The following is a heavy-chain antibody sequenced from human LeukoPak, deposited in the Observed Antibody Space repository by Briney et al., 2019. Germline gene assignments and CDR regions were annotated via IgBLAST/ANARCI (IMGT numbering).Heavy chain of an antibody. J-gene: IGHJ4*02. CDR3: ARDWGYYDSSGPFDY. D-gene: IGHD3-22*01. CDR2: IKQDGSEK. V-gene: IGHV3-7*01. Sequence: AGGSLRLSCAASGFTFSSYWMSWVRQAPGKGLEWVANIKQDGSEKYYVDSVKGRFTISRDNAKNSLYLQMNSLRAEDTAVYYCARDWGYYDSSGPFDYWGQGTLVAVSS. CDR1: GFTFSSYW.